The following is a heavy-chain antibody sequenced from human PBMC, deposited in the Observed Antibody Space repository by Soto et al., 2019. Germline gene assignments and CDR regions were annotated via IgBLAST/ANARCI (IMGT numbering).Heavy chain of an antibody. D-gene: IGHD3-10*01. J-gene: IGHJ5*02. Sequence: EVQLLESGGGLVQPGGSLRLSCAASGVTFTNFAMNWVRQAPGTGLEWVAGISHSGSSTYYADSVKGRFTVSRDNSMDTLYLQLNSLRADDTAVYYCAKGSWVHHGSEGGNWLDPWGQGTVVTVSS. V-gene: IGHV3-23*01. CDR2: ISHSGSST. CDR1: GVTFTNFA. CDR3: AKGSWVHHGSEGGNWLDP.